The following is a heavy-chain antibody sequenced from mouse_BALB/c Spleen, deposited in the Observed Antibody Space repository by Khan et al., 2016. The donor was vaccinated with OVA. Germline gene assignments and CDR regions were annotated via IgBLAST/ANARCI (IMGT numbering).Heavy chain of an antibody. CDR2: INPHIGET. D-gene: IGHD1-1*01. CDR3: AKKDGSDFNY. CDR1: GYSFTDYF. J-gene: IGHJ2*01. V-gene: IGHV1-20*02. Sequence: EVQLKQSGPELVKPGASVKISCTASGYSFTDYFMNWVMQSPGKSLEWIGRINPHIGETFYNQKFKGKATLTVDESSSTAYMELRSLSSEDSAVYYCAKKDGSDFNYWGQGTTLTVSS.